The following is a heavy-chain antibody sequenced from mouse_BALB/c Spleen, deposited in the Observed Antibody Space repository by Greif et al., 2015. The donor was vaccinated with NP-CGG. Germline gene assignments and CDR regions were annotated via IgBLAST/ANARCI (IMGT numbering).Heavy chain of an antibody. CDR3: ARGDGYSHLAWFAY. V-gene: IGHV1-54*03. Sequence: VQLQQSGAELVRPGTSVKVSCKASGYAFTNYLIEWVKQRPGQGLEWIGVINPGSGGTNYNEKFKGKATLTADKSSSTAYMQLSSLTSDDSAVYFCARGDGYSHLAWFAYWGQGTLVTVSA. CDR2: INPGSGGT. CDR1: GYAFTNYL. J-gene: IGHJ3*01. D-gene: IGHD2-3*01.